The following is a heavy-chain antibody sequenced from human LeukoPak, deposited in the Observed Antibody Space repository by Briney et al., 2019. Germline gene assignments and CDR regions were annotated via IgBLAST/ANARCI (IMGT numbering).Heavy chain of an antibody. CDR2: IYYSGST. CDR1: GGSISSYY. D-gene: IGHD3-10*01. J-gene: IGHJ4*02. Sequence: PSETLSLTCTVSGGSISSYYWGWIRQPPGKGLEWIGSIYYSGSTYYNPSLESRITISVDTSKNQFSLKLRSVTAADTAVYYCARRSISMVRGGLDYWGQGTLVTVSS. V-gene: IGHV4-39*01. CDR3: ARRSISMVRGGLDY.